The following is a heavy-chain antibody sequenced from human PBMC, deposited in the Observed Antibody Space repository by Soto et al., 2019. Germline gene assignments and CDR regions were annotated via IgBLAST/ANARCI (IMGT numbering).Heavy chain of an antibody. CDR2: SIPIFGTA. J-gene: IGHJ6*02. CDR3: ARGRGYSGDDHYYYFDMDV. V-gene: IGHV1-69*13. CDR1: GGTFNNYP. D-gene: IGHD5-12*01. Sequence: SVEVSCKASGGTFNNYPMTWVRQAPGEGLEWMGGSIPIFGTANYAQKFQGRVTISVDESTSTAYMELSSLRSEDTAVYYCARGRGYSGDDHYYYFDMDVWG.